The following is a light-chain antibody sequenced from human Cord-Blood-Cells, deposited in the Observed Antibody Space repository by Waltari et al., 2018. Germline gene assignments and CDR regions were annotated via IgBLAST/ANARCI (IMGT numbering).Light chain of an antibody. CDR3: QKYNSAPLT. CDR2: AAS. Sequence: DIQLPQSPSSLSASVGDRVTITCRASPGISTYLAWYQQKAGKVPKLLLYAASTLQSGVPSRFSGRGSGTDFTLTISSLQPEDVATYYCQKYNSAPLTFGGGTKVEIK. CDR1: PGISTY. V-gene: IGKV1-27*01. J-gene: IGKJ4*01.